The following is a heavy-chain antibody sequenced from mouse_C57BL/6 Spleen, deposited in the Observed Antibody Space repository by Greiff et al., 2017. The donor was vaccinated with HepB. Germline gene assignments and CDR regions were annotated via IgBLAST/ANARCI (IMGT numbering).Heavy chain of an antibody. V-gene: IGHV1-61*01. D-gene: IGHD1-1*01. Sequence: VKLQQPGAELVRPGSSVKLSCKASGYTFTSYWMDWVKQRPGQGLEWIGNIYPSDSETHYNQKFKDKATLTVDKSSSTAYMQLSSLTSEDSAVYYCARLLRRDYAMDYWGQGTSVTVSS. CDR1: GYTFTSYW. CDR2: IYPSDSET. CDR3: ARLLRRDYAMDY. J-gene: IGHJ4*01.